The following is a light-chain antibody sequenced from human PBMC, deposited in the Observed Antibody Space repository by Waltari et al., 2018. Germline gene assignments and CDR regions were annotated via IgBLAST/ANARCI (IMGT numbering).Light chain of an antibody. CDR3: LVWHSTIDHQGV. Sequence: SYVVTQSPSVSVAPGETARITCGGANLGSKRLHLSQQRPGRAPVLVISYDSDRPSGIPERFSGSNSGNTATLTISWVEAEDEADYYCLVWHSTIDHQGVFGGGTKLTVL. V-gene: IGLV3-21*04. J-gene: IGLJ2*01. CDR2: YDS. CDR1: NLGSKR.